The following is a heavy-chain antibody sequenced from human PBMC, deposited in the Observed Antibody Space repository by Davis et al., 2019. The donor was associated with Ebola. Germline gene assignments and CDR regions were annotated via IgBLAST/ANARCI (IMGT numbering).Heavy chain of an antibody. V-gene: IGHV1-18*01. D-gene: IGHD3-3*01. J-gene: IGHJ6*02. CDR3: ARQQRFLEWLSYGMDV. CDR1: GYTFTSYG. Sequence: ASVKVSCKASGYTFTSYGISWVRQAPGQGLEWMGWINAYNGNTNYAQKLQARVTMTTDTSTSTAYMELSSLRSDDTAVYYCARQQRFLEWLSYGMDVWGQGTTVTVSS. CDR2: INAYNGNT.